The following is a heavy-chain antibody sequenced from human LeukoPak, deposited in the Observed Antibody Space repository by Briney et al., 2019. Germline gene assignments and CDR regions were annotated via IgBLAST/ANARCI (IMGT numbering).Heavy chain of an antibody. CDR1: GFTFSTNY. Sequence: GGSLRLSCAASGFTFSTNYMSWVRQAPGKGLEWVSVIYSGGFTYYADSVKGRFTISRDNSKNTLYLQMNSLRAEDTAVYYCARGEVQGGFGELLSPEPYYYYYYMDVWGKGTTVTISS. CDR2: IYSGGFT. J-gene: IGHJ6*03. CDR3: ARGEVQGGFGELLSPEPYYYYYYMDV. V-gene: IGHV3-53*05. D-gene: IGHD3-10*01.